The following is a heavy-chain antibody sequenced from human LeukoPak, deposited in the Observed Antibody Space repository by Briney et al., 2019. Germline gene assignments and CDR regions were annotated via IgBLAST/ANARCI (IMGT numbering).Heavy chain of an antibody. CDR3: ALVSLFSSSWCGDY. D-gene: IGHD6-13*01. CDR2: MSGDGGST. V-gene: IGHV3-23*01. J-gene: IGHJ4*02. Sequence: GGSLRLSCAASGFTFSSYAMSWVRQAPGKGLEWVSAMSGDGGSTYYADSVKGRFTISRDNSKNTLYLQMNSLRAEDTAVYYCALVSLFSSSWCGDYWGQGTLVTVSS. CDR1: GFTFSSYA.